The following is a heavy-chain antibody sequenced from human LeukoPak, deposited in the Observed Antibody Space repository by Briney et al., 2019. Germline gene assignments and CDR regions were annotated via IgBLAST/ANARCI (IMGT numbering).Heavy chain of an antibody. CDR3: ARAFGRSAPAGYYYYMDV. D-gene: IGHD3-10*01. CDR1: GGSIINYY. Sequence: SETLSLTCTVSGGSIINYYWSWVRQPPGTGLEWIGYIYYSGGANYTPSLKSRVTISVDTSKNQFSLKLSSVTAAETAVYYCARAFGRSAPAGYYYYMDVWGKGTTVTVSS. J-gene: IGHJ6*03. CDR2: IYYSGGA. V-gene: IGHV4-59*01.